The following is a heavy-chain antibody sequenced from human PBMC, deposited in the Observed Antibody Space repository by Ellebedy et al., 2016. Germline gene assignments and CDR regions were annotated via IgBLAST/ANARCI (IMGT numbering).Heavy chain of an antibody. Sequence: GGSLRLSCAASGFIFSSYSMNWVRQAPGKGLEWVSYISSSSTTIYYADSVKGRFTISRDTAKNSLYLQMNSLRDEDTAVYYCAREGIALMVSVSYYFDFWGQGTLVTVSS. CDR3: AREGIALMVSVSYYFDF. D-gene: IGHD2-8*01. CDR1: GFIFSSYS. V-gene: IGHV3-48*02. CDR2: ISSSSTTI. J-gene: IGHJ4*02.